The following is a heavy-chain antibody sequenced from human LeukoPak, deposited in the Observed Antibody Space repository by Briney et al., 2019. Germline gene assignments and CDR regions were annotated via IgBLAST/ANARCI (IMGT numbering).Heavy chain of an antibody. CDR3: AKSGLRYFDCPDY. Sequence: PGGSLRLSCAASGFTFSRYWMSWVRQAPGKGLEWVATIKQDGSEKYYVDSVKGRFTISRDNAKNSLSLQMNSLRAEDTAVYYCAKSGLRYFDCPDYWGQGALATVSS. D-gene: IGHD3-9*01. CDR2: IKQDGSEK. V-gene: IGHV3-7*05. CDR1: GFTFSRYW. J-gene: IGHJ4*02.